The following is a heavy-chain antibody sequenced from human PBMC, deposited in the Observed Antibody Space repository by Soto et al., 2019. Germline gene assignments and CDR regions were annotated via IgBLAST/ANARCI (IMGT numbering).Heavy chain of an antibody. CDR1: GGSINNFY. J-gene: IGHJ6*04. V-gene: IGHV4-59*08. CDR2: IFYSGST. CDR3: ARPKSWFGEVDV. D-gene: IGHD3-10*01. Sequence: QVQLQESGPGLVKPSETLSLTWTVSGGSINNFYWNWLRQPPGRGLEWIGHIFYSGSTNYNPSLKSRVTISIDTSKNQFSLKLSSVTAADTAVYYCARPKSWFGEVDVWGKGTTVTVSS.